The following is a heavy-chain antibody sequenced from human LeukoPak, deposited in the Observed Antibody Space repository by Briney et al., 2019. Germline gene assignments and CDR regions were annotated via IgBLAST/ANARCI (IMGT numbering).Heavy chain of an antibody. CDR3: ARVTRRRTTGEIFGRFLDY. CDR1: GGSISSYY. D-gene: IGHD3-10*01. V-gene: IGHV4-4*07. CDR2: IYTSGST. J-gene: IGHJ4*02. Sequence: SETLSLTCTVSGGSISSYYWSWIRQPAGKGLEWIGRIYTSGSTNYNPSLKSRVTMSVDTSKNQFSLKLSSVTAADTAIYYCARVTRRRTTGEIFGRFLDYWGQGTLVTVSS.